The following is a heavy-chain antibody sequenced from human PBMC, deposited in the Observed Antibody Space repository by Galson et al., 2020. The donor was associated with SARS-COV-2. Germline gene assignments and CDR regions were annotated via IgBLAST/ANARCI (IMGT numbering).Heavy chain of an antibody. D-gene: IGHD3-3*01. J-gene: IGHJ3*02. V-gene: IGHV3-64*01. CDR2: ISSNGGTT. Sequence: GGSLRLSCAASGFTFSNYDMHWGRQAPGKGLEYVSAISSNGGTTYYANSVKGRFTIFRDNSKNTLYLQMGSLRVEDMAVYYCAREITIFGVAGGAFDIWGQGTMVTVSS. CDR3: AREITIFGVAGGAFDI. CDR1: GFTFSNYD.